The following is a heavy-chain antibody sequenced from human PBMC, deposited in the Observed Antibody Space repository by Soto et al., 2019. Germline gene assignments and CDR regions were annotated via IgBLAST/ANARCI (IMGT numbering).Heavy chain of an antibody. V-gene: IGHV3-7*01. CDR2: IKQDGSEK. D-gene: IGHD2-2*01. CDR1: GFTFSSYW. CDR3: ARLSS. Sequence: GGSLRLSCLASGFTFSSYWMTWVRQAPGKGLEWVTNIKQDGSEKYYVDSVKGRFTISRDNAKNPLYLQMNSLRAEDTAVYYCARLSSWGQGTLVTVSS. J-gene: IGHJ5*02.